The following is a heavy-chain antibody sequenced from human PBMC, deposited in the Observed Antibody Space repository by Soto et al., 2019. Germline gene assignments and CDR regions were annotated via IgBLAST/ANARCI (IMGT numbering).Heavy chain of an antibody. CDR2: TYYRSKWYN. Sequence: PPQTLSLTCAISGDSVSSNSAAWIWIRQSPSRGLEWLGRTYYRSKWYNDYAVSVKSRITINPDTSKNQFSLQLNSVTPEDTAVYYCASEAAAGTGWFDPWGQGTLVTVSS. D-gene: IGHD6-13*01. J-gene: IGHJ5*02. CDR3: ASEAAAGTGWFDP. V-gene: IGHV6-1*01. CDR1: GDSVSSNSAA.